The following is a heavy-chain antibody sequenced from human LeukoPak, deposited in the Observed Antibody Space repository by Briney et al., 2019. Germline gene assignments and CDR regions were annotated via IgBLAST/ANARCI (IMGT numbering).Heavy chain of an antibody. Sequence: SVKVSCKASGGTFRRFAMSWVRQAPGQGLEWMGGIIPIFGSANYAQKFQGRVTITADESTSTAYMELSNLRSEDTAVYYCARVVTPRYCTSTSCYSKGWFDPWGQGTLVTVSS. V-gene: IGHV1-69*13. J-gene: IGHJ5*02. D-gene: IGHD2-2*01. CDR2: IIPIFGSA. CDR1: GGTFRRFA. CDR3: ARVVTPRYCTSTSCYSKGWFDP.